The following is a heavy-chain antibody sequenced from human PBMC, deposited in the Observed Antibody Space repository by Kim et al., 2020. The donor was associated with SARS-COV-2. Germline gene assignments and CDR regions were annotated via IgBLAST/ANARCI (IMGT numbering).Heavy chain of an antibody. Sequence: SETLSLTCTVSGGSISSSLFYWGWVRQAPGKGLEWIGSINYSGDTYYNPSLKSRVTLSVDTYKNQFSLKLTPVAAADTAVYYCARSPMRVVDITSFAFV. CDR1: GGSISSSLFY. CDR2: INYSGDT. V-gene: IGHV4-39*01. D-gene: IGHD3-22*01. J-gene: IGHJ3*02. CDR3: ARSPMRVVDITSFAFV.